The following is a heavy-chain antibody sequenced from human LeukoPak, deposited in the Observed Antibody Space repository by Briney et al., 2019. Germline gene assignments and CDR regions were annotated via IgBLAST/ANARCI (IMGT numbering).Heavy chain of an antibody. CDR3: ARGGTVGAPEY. D-gene: IGHD1-26*01. CDR2: ISYDGSNK. V-gene: IGHV3-30-3*01. CDR1: GFTFSSYA. Sequence: GGSLRLSCAASGFTFSSYAMYWVRQAPGKGLEWVAVISYDGSNKYYADSVKGRFTISRDNSKSTLYLQMNSLRAEDTAVYYCARGGTVGAPEYWGQGTLVTVSS. J-gene: IGHJ4*02.